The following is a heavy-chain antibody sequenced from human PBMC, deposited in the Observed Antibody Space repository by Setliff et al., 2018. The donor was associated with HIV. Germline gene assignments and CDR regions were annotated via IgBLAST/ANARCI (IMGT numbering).Heavy chain of an antibody. D-gene: IGHD3-22*01. CDR1: GGSMSTYY. V-gene: IGHV4-59*08. Sequence: SETLSLTCTVSGGSMSTYYWSWIRQPPGKGLEWIGYIYTSGSTNYNPSLRSRVTISVDTSENQFSLKLTSVTAADTAVYYCARQHSESRDFDYWGQGTLVTVSS. CDR2: IYTSGST. CDR3: ARQHSESRDFDY. J-gene: IGHJ4*02.